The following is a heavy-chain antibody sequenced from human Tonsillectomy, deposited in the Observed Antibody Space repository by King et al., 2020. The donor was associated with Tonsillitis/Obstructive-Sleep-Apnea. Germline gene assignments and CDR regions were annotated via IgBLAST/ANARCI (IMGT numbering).Heavy chain of an antibody. CDR3: ASERSSGVRSHWYFDL. CDR2: IYYSGST. CDR1: GGSISSYY. V-gene: IGHV4-59*01. D-gene: IGHD2-8*01. Sequence: VQLQESGPGLVKPSETLSLTCTVSGGSISSYYWSWIRQPPGKGLEWIGYIYYSGSTNYNPSLKSRVTISVDTSKNQFSLKLSSVTAADTAVYYCASERSSGVRSHWYFDLWGRGTLVTVSS. J-gene: IGHJ2*01.